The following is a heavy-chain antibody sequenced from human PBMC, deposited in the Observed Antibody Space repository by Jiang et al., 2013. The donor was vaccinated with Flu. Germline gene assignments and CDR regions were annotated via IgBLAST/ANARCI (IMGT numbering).Heavy chain of an antibody. CDR1: GFTVSSNY. D-gene: IGHD3-16*02. CDR3: AREYVWGSYCYYLLEPRKYYFDY. J-gene: IGHJ4*02. CDR2: IYSGGST. Sequence: VQLVESGGGLIQPGGSLRLSCAASGFTVSSNYMSWVRQAPGKGLEWVSVIYSGGSTYYADSVKGRFTISRHNSKNTLYLQMNSLRAEDAAVYYCAREYVWGSYCYYLLEPRKYYFDYWGQGTLVHRLL. V-gene: IGHV3-53*04.